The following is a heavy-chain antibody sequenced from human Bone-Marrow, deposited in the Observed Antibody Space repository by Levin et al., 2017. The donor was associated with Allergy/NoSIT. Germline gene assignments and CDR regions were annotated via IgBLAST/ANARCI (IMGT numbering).Heavy chain of an antibody. CDR1: GFTFSSYA. Sequence: LSLTCAASGFTFSSYAMHWVRQAPGKGLEWVAVISYDGSNKYYADSVKGRFTISRDNSKNTLYLQMNSLRAEDTAVYYCASGTGTPPFAFDYWGQGTLVTVSS. J-gene: IGHJ4*02. CDR3: ASGTGTPPFAFDY. CDR2: ISYDGSNK. D-gene: IGHD1-1*01. V-gene: IGHV3-30-3*01.